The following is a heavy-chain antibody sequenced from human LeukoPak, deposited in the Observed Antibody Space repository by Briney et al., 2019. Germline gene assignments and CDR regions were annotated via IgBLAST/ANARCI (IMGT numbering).Heavy chain of an antibody. CDR2: ISAYNGNT. CDR3: ARAGGYCGRISCPYYFDY. Sequence: ASVKVSCKASGYTFTSYGISWVRQAPGQGLEWMGWISAYNGNTNYAQKFQGRVTMTRNTSISTAYMELSSLRSEDTAVHYCARAGGYCGRISCPYYFDYWGQGSLVAVSS. J-gene: IGHJ4*02. CDR1: GYTFTSYG. D-gene: IGHD2-15*01. V-gene: IGHV1-18*01.